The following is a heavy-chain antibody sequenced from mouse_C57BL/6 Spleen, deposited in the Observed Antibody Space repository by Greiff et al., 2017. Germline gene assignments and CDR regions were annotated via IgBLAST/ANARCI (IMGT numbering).Heavy chain of an antibody. J-gene: IGHJ2*01. V-gene: IGHV1-22*01. Sequence: DVQLQESGPELVKPGASVKMSCKASGYTFTDYNMHWVKQSHGKSLEWIGYINPNNGGTSYNQKFKGKATLTVNKSSSTAYMELRSLTSEDSAVYYCARLRDYFDYWGQGTTLTVSS. CDR1: GYTFTDYN. CDR3: ARLRDYFDY. CDR2: INPNNGGT.